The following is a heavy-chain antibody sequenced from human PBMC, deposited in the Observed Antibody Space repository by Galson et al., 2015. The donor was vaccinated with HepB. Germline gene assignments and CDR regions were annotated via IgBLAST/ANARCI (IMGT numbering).Heavy chain of an antibody. CDR2: IYPGDSDT. CDR1: GYSFSYYW. CDR3: ARHRLRYCSSTSCYTGGWVDV. D-gene: IGHD2-2*02. Sequence: SGAEVKKPGESLKISCKGSGYSFSYYWIGWVRQMPGKGLEWMGIIYPGDSDTRYSPSFQGQVTISADRSVSAAYLQWSSLKASDTAMYYCARHRLRYCSSTSCYTGGWVDVWGKGTTVTVSS. J-gene: IGHJ6*04. V-gene: IGHV5-51*01.